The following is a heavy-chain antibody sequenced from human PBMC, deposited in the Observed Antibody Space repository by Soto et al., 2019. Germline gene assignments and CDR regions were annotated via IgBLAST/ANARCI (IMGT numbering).Heavy chain of an antibody. CDR3: ARQGKQLVSHIRRYYGRDV. CDR1: GGSRSSSSYY. V-gene: IGHV4-39*01. D-gene: IGHD6-6*01. Sequence: PSGTLALTSTVSGGSRSSSSYYWGWLRQPPGKGLEWIGSIYYSGSTYYNPSLKSRVTISVETSKNQFSLKLSSVTAADTAVYYCARQGKQLVSHIRRYYGRDVSGQG. CDR2: IYYSGST. J-gene: IGHJ6*02.